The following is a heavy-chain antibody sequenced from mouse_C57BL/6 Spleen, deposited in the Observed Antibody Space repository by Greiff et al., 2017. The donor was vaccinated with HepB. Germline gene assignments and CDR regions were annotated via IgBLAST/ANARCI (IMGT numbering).Heavy chain of an antibody. V-gene: IGHV1-55*01. CDR1: GYTFTSYW. D-gene: IGHD2-3*01. J-gene: IGHJ3*01. CDR2: IYPGSGST. CDR3: ARSRRGYYAWFAY. Sequence: VQLQQSGAELVKPGASVKMSCKASGYTFTSYWITWVKQRPGQGLEWIGDIYPGSGSTNYNEKFKSKATLTVDTSSSTAYMQLRSLTSEDSAVYYCARSRRGYYAWFAYWGQGTLVTVSA.